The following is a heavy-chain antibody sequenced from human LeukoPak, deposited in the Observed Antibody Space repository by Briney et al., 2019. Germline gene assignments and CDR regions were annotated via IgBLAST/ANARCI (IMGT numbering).Heavy chain of an antibody. CDR2: IRYDGSNK. D-gene: IGHD3-3*01. CDR1: GFTFDDYG. V-gene: IGHV3-30*02. CDR3: AKAYYDFWSGYYPTDS. J-gene: IGHJ4*02. Sequence: GGSLRLSCAGSGFTFDDYGMSWVRHAPGKGLEWVAFIRYDGSNKYYADSVKGRFTISRDNSKNTLYLQMNSLRAEDTAVYYCAKAYYDFWSGYYPTDSWGQGTLVTVSS.